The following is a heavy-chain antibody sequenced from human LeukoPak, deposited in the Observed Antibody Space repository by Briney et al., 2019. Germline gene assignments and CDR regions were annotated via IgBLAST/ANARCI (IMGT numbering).Heavy chain of an antibody. V-gene: IGHV3-7*01. CDR3: ARVSRLGYYFDY. Sequence: GGSLRLSCAASGFTFSSYWMSWVRQAPGKGLEWVANIKQDGSEKKYVDSVKGRFTVSRDNAKNSLYLQMNSLRAEDTAVYYCARVSRLGYYFDYWGQGTLVTVSS. CDR1: GFTFSSYW. D-gene: IGHD3-22*01. J-gene: IGHJ4*02. CDR2: IKQDGSEK.